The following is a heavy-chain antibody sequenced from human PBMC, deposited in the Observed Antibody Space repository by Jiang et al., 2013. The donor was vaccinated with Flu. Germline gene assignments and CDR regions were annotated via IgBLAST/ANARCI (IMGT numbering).Heavy chain of an antibody. CDR3: AKGVGAPTLNWFDP. Sequence: VQLVESGGGVVQPGRSPRLSCAASGFTFSSYGMHWVRQAPGKGLEWVAVISYDGSNKYYADSVKGRFTISRDNSKNTLYLQMNSLRAEDTAVYYCAKGVGAPTLNWFDPWGQGTLVTVSS. CDR2: ISYDGSNK. J-gene: IGHJ5*02. V-gene: IGHV3-30*18. CDR1: GFTFSSYG. D-gene: IGHD2-15*01.